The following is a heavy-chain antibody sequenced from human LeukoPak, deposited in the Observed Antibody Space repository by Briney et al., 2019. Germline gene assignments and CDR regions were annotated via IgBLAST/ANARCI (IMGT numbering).Heavy chain of an antibody. J-gene: IGHJ4*02. CDR1: GYTLTELS. D-gene: IGHD4-17*01. Sequence: ASVKVSCKVSGYTLTELSMHWVRQAPGKGLEWMGGFDPEDGETIYAQKFQGRVTMTEDTSTDTAYMELSSLRSEDTAVYYCARPTYGDRPFDYWGQGTLVTVSS. CDR3: ARPTYGDRPFDY. V-gene: IGHV1-24*01. CDR2: FDPEDGET.